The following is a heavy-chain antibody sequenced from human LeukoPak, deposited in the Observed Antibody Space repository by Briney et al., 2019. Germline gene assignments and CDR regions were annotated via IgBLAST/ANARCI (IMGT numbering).Heavy chain of an antibody. CDR1: GFTFSSYA. CDR3: ARDQGNSVKVVIIPEGKPRGYLLYY. Sequence: GGSLRLSCAASGFTFSSYAMHWVRQAPGKGLEWVAVISYDGSNKYYADSVKGRFTISRDNSKNTLYLQMNSLRAEDTAVYYCARDQGNSVKVVIIPEGKPRGYLLYYWGQGTLVTVSS. D-gene: IGHD3-3*01. J-gene: IGHJ4*02. V-gene: IGHV3-30-3*01. CDR2: ISYDGSNK.